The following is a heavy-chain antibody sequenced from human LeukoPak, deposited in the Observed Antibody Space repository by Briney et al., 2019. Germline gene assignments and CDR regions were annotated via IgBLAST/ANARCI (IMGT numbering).Heavy chain of an antibody. Sequence: GGSLRLSCAASGFTFRNYWMSWVRQAPGKGLEWVANIKPDGSEKYYVDSLKGRFTISRDNAQNSLYLQMSSLRAEDTAVYYCGRDRQVGLDDYWGQGTLVTVSS. V-gene: IGHV3-7*01. D-gene: IGHD2-15*01. CDR2: IKPDGSEK. CDR3: GRDRQVGLDDY. CDR1: GFTFRNYW. J-gene: IGHJ4*02.